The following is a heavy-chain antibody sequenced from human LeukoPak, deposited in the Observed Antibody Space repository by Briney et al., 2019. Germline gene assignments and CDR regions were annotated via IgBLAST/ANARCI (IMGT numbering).Heavy chain of an antibody. Sequence: SETLSLTCAVCGGSFSGYYWSWIRQPPGKGLEWIGEINHSGSTNYNPSLKSRVTISVDTSKNQFSLKLSSVTAADTAVYYCARTISPNDWFDPWGQGTLVTVSS. CDR2: INHSGST. J-gene: IGHJ5*02. D-gene: IGHD1-1*01. CDR1: GGSFSGYY. V-gene: IGHV4-34*01. CDR3: ARTISPNDWFDP.